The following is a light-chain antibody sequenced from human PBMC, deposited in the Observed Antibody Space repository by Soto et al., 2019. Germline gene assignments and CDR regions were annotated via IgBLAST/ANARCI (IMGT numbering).Light chain of an antibody. J-gene: IGLJ1*01. CDR1: SSDVGSYNL. CDR2: EVS. Sequence: QSALTQPASVSGSPGQSITISCTGTSSDVGSYNLVSWYQQHPGKAPKLMIYEVSKRPSGVSNRFSGSKSGNTASLTISGLQADDEADYYCCSYAGSSTSLVFGAGTKVTVL. V-gene: IGLV2-23*02. CDR3: CSYAGSSTSLV.